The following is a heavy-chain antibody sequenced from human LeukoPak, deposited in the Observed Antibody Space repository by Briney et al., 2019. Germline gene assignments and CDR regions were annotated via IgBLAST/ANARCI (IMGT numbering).Heavy chain of an antibody. Sequence: GGSLRLSCAASGFTFSDYYMSWIRQAPGKGLEWVSYISSSGSTIYYADSVKGRFTISRDNAKNSLYLQMNSLRAEDMALYYCAKGVVGATRRGAFDIWGQGTMVTVSS. J-gene: IGHJ3*02. CDR3: AKGVVGATRRGAFDI. D-gene: IGHD1-26*01. CDR1: GFTFSDYY. CDR2: ISSSGSTI. V-gene: IGHV3-11*01.